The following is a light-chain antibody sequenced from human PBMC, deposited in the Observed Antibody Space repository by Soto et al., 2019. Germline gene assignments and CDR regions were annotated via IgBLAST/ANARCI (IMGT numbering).Light chain of an antibody. Sequence: EIVLTQSPGTLSLSPREGATLSCRASQSVSSSYLAWYQQKPGQAPRLLIYGASSRATGIPDRFSGSGSGTDFTLTISRLEPEDFAVYYCQQYGSSPPTFGQGTKVEIK. CDR2: GAS. V-gene: IGKV3-20*01. J-gene: IGKJ1*01. CDR3: QQYGSSPPT. CDR1: QSVSSSY.